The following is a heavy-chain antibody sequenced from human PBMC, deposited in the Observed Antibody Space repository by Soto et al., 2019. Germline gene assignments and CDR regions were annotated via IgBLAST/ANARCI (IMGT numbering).Heavy chain of an antibody. CDR1: GVPFSGSY. V-gene: IGHV4-34*01. J-gene: IGHJ4*01. D-gene: IGHD1-26*01. CDR3: ANLIVFHSSYYHDY. Sequence: SETLSLTCAVYGVPFSGSYWSWLRQSPGKGLEWIGEINHSGNTNYNPSLKSRVTMLVDTSKNQFSLSLSSVTAADTAVYYCANLIVFHSSYYHDYWGHGTLVTVSS. CDR2: INHSGNT.